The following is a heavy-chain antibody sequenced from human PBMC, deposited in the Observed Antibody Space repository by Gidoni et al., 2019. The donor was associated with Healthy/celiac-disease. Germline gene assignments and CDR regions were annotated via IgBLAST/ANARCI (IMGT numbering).Heavy chain of an antibody. CDR3: ARDSKRGGVNYYFDY. V-gene: IGHV3-21*01. CDR2: ISSSSSYI. D-gene: IGHD2-8*02. Sequence: EVQLAESGGGLVKPGGSLRLSCAASGFTFSSYSMNWVRQAPGKGLEWVSSISSSSSYIYYADSVKGRFTISRDNAKNSLYLQMNSLRAEDTAVYYCARDSKRGGVNYYFDYWGQGTLVTVSS. CDR1: GFTFSSYS. J-gene: IGHJ4*02.